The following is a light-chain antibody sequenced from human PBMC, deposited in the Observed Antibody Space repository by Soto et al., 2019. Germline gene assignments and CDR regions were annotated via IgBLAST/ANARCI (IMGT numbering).Light chain of an antibody. Sequence: DIQMTQSPSTLSASVGDRVTITCRASQSISSWLARYQQKPGKAPKLLIYKASSLEIGVPSRFSGSGSGAGFTLAISSLQPDDFATYYCQQYHSYPWTFGQGTKVEVK. CDR3: QQYHSYPWT. CDR1: QSISSW. J-gene: IGKJ1*01. V-gene: IGKV1-5*03. CDR2: KAS.